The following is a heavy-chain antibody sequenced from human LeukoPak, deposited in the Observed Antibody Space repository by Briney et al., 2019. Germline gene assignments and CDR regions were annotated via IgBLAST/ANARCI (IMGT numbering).Heavy chain of an antibody. Sequence: NPGGSPRLSCAASGFTFSDYYMSWIRQAPGKGLEWVSYISSSSSYTNYVDSVKGRFTISRDNAKNSLYLQMNSLRAEDTAVYYCARDLGTGSTNYFDYWGQGTLVTVSS. CDR2: ISSSSSYT. CDR3: ARDLGTGSTNYFDY. D-gene: IGHD2-2*01. J-gene: IGHJ4*02. V-gene: IGHV3-11*06. CDR1: GFTFSDYY.